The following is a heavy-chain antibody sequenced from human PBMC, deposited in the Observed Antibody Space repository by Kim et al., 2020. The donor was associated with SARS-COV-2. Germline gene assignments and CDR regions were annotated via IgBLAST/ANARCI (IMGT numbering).Heavy chain of an antibody. V-gene: IGHV4-39*01. CDR3: AKHTPRYTSSWHLVSPGDHFED. CDR1: GGSISSSSYY. Sequence: SETLSLTCTVSGGSISSSSYYWGWIRQPPGKGLEWIGSIYYSGSTYYNPSLKSRLTISIDTSKNQSSLKLRSVTAADTAVYYCAKHTPRYTSSWHLVSPGDHFEDWGQGTLVTVSS. CDR2: IYYSGST. J-gene: IGHJ4*02. D-gene: IGHD6-13*01.